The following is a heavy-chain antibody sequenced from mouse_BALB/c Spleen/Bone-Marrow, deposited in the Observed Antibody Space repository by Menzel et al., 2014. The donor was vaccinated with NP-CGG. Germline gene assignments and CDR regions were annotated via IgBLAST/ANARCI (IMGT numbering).Heavy chain of an antibody. CDR2: IDPANSYT. Sequence: VHVKQSRAELVKPGASVNLSCTTSGFNINDTYIHWIKQRPEQGLEWIGRIDPANSYTKSDPNIQDKATITAATSSHTAYLQLGSLTSEDAADYYCSRYSDCWNFDVWGAGTTVTVSS. V-gene: IGHV14-3*02. CDR3: SRYSDCWNFDV. CDR1: GFNINDTY. J-gene: IGHJ1*01.